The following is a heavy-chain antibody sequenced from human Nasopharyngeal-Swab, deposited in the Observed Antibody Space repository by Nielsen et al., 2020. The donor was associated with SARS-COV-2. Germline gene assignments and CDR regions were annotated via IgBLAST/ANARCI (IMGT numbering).Heavy chain of an antibody. D-gene: IGHD1-26*01. J-gene: IGHJ4*02. CDR2: IFSNGEK. CDR3: ARMYHGGSYLVDY. Sequence: SGPTLVKPTETLTLTCTVSGFSLSNARMGVSWIRQPPGKALERLAHIFSNGEKSYSTSLKSRLTISKDTSKSQVVLTMTNMDPVDTATYYCARMYHGGSYLVDYWGQGTLVTVSS. CDR1: GFSLSNARMG. V-gene: IGHV2-26*01.